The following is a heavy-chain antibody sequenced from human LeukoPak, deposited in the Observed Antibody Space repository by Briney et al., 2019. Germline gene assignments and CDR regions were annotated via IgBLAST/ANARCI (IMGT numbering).Heavy chain of an antibody. CDR3: VREAVPLD. D-gene: IGHD1-1*01. CDR2: VNPNTGGT. J-gene: IGHJ4*02. V-gene: IGHV1-2*02. CDR1: GYTFTGSY. Sequence: GASVKISCKASGYTFTGSYINWVRQAPGQAPEWVGWVNPNTGGTRYAQKFQGRVTMTRDTSITTAFMELRGLTFDDTAVFYCVREAVPLDWGQGTLVIVSS.